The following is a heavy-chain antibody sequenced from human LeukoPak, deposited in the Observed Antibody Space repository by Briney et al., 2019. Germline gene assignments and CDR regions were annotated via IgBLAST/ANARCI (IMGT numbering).Heavy chain of an antibody. V-gene: IGHV4-34*01. CDR3: ARHGRDDYTYRYYFDY. D-gene: IGHD5-24*01. J-gene: IGHJ4*02. CDR2: INHSGST. CDR1: GGSFSGYY. Sequence: PSETLSLTCAVYGGSFSGYYWSWIRQPPGKGLEWIGEINHSGSTNYNPSLKSRVTISVDTSKNQFSLKLSSVTAADTAMYFCARHGRDDYTYRYYFDYWGQGTLVTVSS.